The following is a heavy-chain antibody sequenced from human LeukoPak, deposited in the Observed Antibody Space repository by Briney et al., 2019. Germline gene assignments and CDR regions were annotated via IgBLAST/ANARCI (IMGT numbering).Heavy chain of an antibody. CDR3: PRGSGDYIVYFQH. D-gene: IGHD4-17*01. J-gene: IGHJ1*01. Sequence: SGTLCLTCAVSGCSISSYYWSWIRQPPGKGLEWIGCNHYSGSTKYNPSLKSRVTISVDTSKNQFSLKLISVTAADTALYYCPRGSGDYIVYFQHWGQGTMVTVSS. CDR2: NHYSGST. CDR1: GCSISSYY. V-gene: IGHV4-59*01.